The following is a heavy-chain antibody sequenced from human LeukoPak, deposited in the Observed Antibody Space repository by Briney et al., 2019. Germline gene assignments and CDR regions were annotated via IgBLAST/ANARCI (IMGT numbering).Heavy chain of an antibody. V-gene: IGHV4-4*07. CDR3: ARKGDGSGSYYLSY. Sequence: PSETLSLTCTVSGGSISSYYWSWIRQPAGKGLEWIGRIYTSGSTNYNPSLKSRVTMSVDTSMNQFSLKLSSVTAADTAMYYCARKGDGSGSYYLSYWGQGTLVTVSS. CDR2: IYTSGST. CDR1: GGSISSYY. J-gene: IGHJ4*02. D-gene: IGHD3-10*01.